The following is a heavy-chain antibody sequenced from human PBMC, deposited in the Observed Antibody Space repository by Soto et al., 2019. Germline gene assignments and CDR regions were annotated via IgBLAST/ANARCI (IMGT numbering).Heavy chain of an antibody. V-gene: IGHV3-23*01. D-gene: IGHD3-3*02. CDR1: GFTFSSYA. CDR3: AKGPSKLTSPIFRSDYYYGMDV. CDR2: ISGSGGST. J-gene: IGHJ6*02. Sequence: GGSLRLSCAASGFTFSSYAVSWVRQAPGKGLEWVSAISGSGGSTYYADSVKGRFTISRDNSKNTLYLQMNSLRAEDTAVYYCAKGPSKLTSPIFRSDYYYGMDVWGQGTTVTVSS.